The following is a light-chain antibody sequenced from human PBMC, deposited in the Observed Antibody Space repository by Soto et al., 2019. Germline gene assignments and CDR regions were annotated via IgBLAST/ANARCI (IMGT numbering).Light chain of an antibody. CDR2: GAS. CDR3: QQYDDWLRLT. J-gene: IGKJ4*01. CDR1: QSVNIY. V-gene: IGKV3D-15*01. Sequence: EILRTQSPATLSVSPGESETPSWRSSQSVNIYLAWYQQKPGQAPRLLIFGASSRATGIPARFSGSGSGTEFNLTISSLQYEDFAVYFCQQYDDWLRLTVGGGTKVEI.